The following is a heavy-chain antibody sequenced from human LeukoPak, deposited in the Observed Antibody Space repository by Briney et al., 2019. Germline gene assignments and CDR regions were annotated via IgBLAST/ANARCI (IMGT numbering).Heavy chain of an antibody. CDR1: GGTFISYA. D-gene: IGHD1-26*01. CDR2: IIPIFGTA. V-gene: IGHV1-69*13. CDR3: ARSHWDFRLYFDY. Sequence: ASVKVSCKASGGTFISYAISWVRQAPGQGLEWMGGIIPIFGTANYAQKFQGRVTITADESTSTAYMELSSLRSEDTAVYYCARSHWDFRLYFDYWGQGTLVTVSS. J-gene: IGHJ4*02.